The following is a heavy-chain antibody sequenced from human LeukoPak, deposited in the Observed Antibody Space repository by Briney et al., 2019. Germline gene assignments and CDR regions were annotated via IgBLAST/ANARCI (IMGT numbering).Heavy chain of an antibody. J-gene: IGHJ6*03. D-gene: IGHD3-10*01. CDR2: IYTSGST. V-gene: IGHV4-61*02. CDR3: ARATSEGYYGSGSYFYYYYYMDV. CDR1: GGSISSGSYY. Sequence: PSQTLSLTCTVSGGSISSGSYYWSWHRQPAGKGLEWLGRIYTSGSTNYHPSLKSRVTISVDTSKNQFSLKLSSVTAADTAVYYCARATSEGYYGSGSYFYYYYYMDVWGKGTTVTVSS.